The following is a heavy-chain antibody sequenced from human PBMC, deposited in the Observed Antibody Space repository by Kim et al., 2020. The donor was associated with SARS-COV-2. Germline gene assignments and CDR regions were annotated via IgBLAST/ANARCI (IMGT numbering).Heavy chain of an antibody. J-gene: IGHJ4*02. D-gene: IGHD6-13*01. V-gene: IGHV4-59*01. CDR3: ARVRIAAAVLAFDY. Sequence: NPSLKSRVTISVDTSKNQFSLKLSSVTAADTAVYYCARVRIAAAVLAFDYWGQGTLVTVSS.